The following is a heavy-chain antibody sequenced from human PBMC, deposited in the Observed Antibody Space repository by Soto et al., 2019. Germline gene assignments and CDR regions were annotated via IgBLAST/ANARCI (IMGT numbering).Heavy chain of an antibody. D-gene: IGHD5-18*01. V-gene: IGHV4-34*01. CDR1: Y. Sequence: YWSWIRQPPGKGPEWIGEINHSGSTNYNPSLKSRVTISVDTSENQFSLKLSSVTAADTAVYYCARVQEDTATVTADYWGQGTLVTLSS. J-gene: IGHJ4*02. CDR3: ARVQEDTATVTADY. CDR2: INHSGST.